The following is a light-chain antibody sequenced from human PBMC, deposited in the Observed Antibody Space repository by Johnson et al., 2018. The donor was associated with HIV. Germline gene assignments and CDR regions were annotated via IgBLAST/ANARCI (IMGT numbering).Light chain of an antibody. V-gene: IGLV1-51*02. J-gene: IGLJ1*01. Sequence: QSFLTQPPSVSAAPGQKVTISCSGSSSNIGNNYVSWYQQLPGTAPKLLIYENNKRPSGIPDRFSGSKSGTSATLGITGLQTGDEADYYCGTWDSRLRNVFGTGTKVTVL. CDR2: ENN. CDR3: GTWDSRLRNV. CDR1: SSNIGNNY.